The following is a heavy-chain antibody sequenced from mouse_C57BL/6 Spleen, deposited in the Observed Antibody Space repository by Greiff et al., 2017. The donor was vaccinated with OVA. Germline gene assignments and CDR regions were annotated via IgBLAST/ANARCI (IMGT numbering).Heavy chain of an antibody. CDR1: GFNIKDYY. J-gene: IGHJ4*01. D-gene: IGHD1-1*01. Sequence: VQLKQSGAELVKPGASVKLSCTASGFNIKDYYMHWVKQRTEQGLEWIGRIDPEDGETKYAPKFQGKATITADTSSNTAYLQLSSLTSEDTAVYYCAVDYGSSYAAMDYWGQGTSVTVSS. CDR2: IDPEDGET. V-gene: IGHV14-2*01. CDR3: AVDYGSSYAAMDY.